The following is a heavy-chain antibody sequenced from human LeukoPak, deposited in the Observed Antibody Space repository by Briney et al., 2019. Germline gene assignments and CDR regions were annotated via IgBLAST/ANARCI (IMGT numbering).Heavy chain of an antibody. CDR2: ISGSSGST. CDR3: AKRRDGSGSYHNWFDP. J-gene: IGHJ5*02. CDR1: GFTFSSYA. Sequence: GGSLRLSCAASGFTFSSYAMSWVRQAPGKRLEWVSAISGSSGSTYYADSVKGRFTISRDNSKNTLYLQMNSLRAEDTAVYYCAKRRDGSGSYHNWFDPWGQGTLVTVSS. V-gene: IGHV3-23*01. D-gene: IGHD3-10*01.